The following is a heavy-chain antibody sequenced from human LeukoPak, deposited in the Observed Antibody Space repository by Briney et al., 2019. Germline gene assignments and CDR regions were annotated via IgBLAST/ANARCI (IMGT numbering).Heavy chain of an antibody. Sequence: GGSLKISCKGSGCLFTSYWIGWVRQLPGKGLEWMGIIYPGYSDTRYSPSFQGQVTISADNSISTASQQWSSLHASDAAISYFARQIGDSGYDASVEYWGQGTLVTVSS. CDR1: GCLFTSYW. V-gene: IGHV5-51*01. D-gene: IGHD5-12*01. CDR2: IYPGYSDT. CDR3: ARQIGDSGYDASVEY. J-gene: IGHJ4*02.